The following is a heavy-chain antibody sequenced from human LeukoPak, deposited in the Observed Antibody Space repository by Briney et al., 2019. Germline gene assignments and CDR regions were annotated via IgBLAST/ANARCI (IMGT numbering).Heavy chain of an antibody. CDR3: AAGRRAYETTVTTWSSIYFDH. V-gene: IGHV4-34*01. CDR2: INHSGST. CDR1: GGSSSGYY. Sequence: PSETLSLTCAVYGGSSSGYYWSWIRQPPGKGLEWIGEINHSGSTNYNPSLKSRVTISVDTSKNQFSLKLSSVTAAETAVYSCAAGRRAYETTVTTWSSIYFDHWGQGTLVTVSS. D-gene: IGHD4-17*01. J-gene: IGHJ4*02.